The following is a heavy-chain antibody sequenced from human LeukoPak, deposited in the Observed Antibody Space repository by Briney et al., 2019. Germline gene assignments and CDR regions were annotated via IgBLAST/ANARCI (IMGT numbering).Heavy chain of an antibody. CDR2: INPNSGGT. CDR3: ARAQTYCSGVTCYSDS. D-gene: IGHD2-15*01. CDR1: GYTFTGYY. J-gene: IGHJ4*02. V-gene: IGHV1-2*02. Sequence: ASVKVSCKASGYTFTGYYIHWVRQAPGQGLEWMGWINPNSGGTKYAQKFQGRVTMTRDTSISTAYMELSGLISDDTAVYYCARAQTYCSGVTCYSDSWGQGTLVTVSS.